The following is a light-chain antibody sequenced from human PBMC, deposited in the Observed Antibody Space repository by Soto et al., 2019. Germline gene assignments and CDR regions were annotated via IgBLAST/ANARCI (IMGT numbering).Light chain of an antibody. V-gene: IGKV1-39*01. CDR3: QQANSFPLT. CDR2: AAS. J-gene: IGKJ4*01. CDR1: QSISSY. Sequence: IQITQSPSSLSASVGDRVTITCRASQSISSYLNWYQQKPGKAPKLLIYAASSLQSGVPSRFSGSGSGTDFTLTINSVQPEDFATYYCQQANSFPLTFGGGTKVDI.